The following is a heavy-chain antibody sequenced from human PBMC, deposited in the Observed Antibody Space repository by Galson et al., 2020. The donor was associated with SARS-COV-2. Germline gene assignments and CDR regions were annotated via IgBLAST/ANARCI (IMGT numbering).Heavy chain of an antibody. J-gene: IGHJ4*02. D-gene: IGHD6-19*01. CDR1: GFTFSSYG. CDR2: IWYDGRNK. V-gene: IGHV3-33*01. CDR3: ARDVGVAGSGEDY. Sequence: QLGESLKISCAASGFTFSSYGMHWVRQAPGKGLEWVAVIWYDGRNKYYADSVKGRFTISRDNSKNTLYLQMNSLRAEDTAVYYCARDVGVAGSGEDYWGQGTLVTVSS.